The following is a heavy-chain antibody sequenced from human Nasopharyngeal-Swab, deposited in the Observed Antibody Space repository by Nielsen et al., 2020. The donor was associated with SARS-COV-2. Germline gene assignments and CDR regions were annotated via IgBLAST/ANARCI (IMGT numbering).Heavy chain of an antibody. CDR3: AKDRALYYYDSSGYYYSSY. J-gene: IGHJ4*02. Sequence: LSLTCADSGFTFSSYAMSWVRQAPGKGLEWVSAISGSGGSTYYADSVKGRFTISRDNSKNTLYLQMNSLRAEDTAVYYCAKDRALYYYDSSGYYYSSYWGQGTLVTVSS. V-gene: IGHV3-23*01. D-gene: IGHD3-22*01. CDR2: ISGSGGST. CDR1: GFTFSSYA.